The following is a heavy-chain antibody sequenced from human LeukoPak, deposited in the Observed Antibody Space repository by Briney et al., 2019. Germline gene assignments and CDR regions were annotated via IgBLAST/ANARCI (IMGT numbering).Heavy chain of an antibody. J-gene: IGHJ4*02. CDR1: GFTFGDDT. CDR2: IRSKVHGGTA. V-gene: IGHV3-49*03. Sequence: GGSLRLSCTPSGFTFGDDTMSWFRQAPGKGLEWVGLIRSKVHGGTAEYAASVKGRFTLSRDDSKSIAYLQMNSLKIEDTAVYYCSREPKGRWLQFDYWGQGTLVTVSS. D-gene: IGHD5-24*01. CDR3: SREPKGRWLQFDY.